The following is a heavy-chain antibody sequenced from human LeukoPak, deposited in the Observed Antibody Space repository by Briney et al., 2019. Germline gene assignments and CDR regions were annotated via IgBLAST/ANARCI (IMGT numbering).Heavy chain of an antibody. D-gene: IGHD6-13*01. CDR2: INHSGST. CDR1: GGSFSGYY. CDR3: VSQQLVRYFQH. Sequence: SETLSLTCAVYGGSFSGYYWSWIRQPPGKGLEWIGEINHSGSTNYNPSLKSRVTTSVGTSKNQFSLKLSSVTAADTAVYYCVSQQLVRYFQHWGQGTLVTVSS. V-gene: IGHV4-34*01. J-gene: IGHJ1*01.